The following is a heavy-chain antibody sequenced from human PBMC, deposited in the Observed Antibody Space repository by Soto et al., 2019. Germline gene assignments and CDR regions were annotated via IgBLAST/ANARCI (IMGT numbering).Heavy chain of an antibody. Sequence: PGESLKISCNGSGYSFTNYWINWVRQMPGKGLEWMGTIDPSDSYTNYSPSFQGHVTISVDKSVNTAYLQWSSLKASDTAMYYCARRDGPAEYYYYGMDVWGQGTTVTVSS. CDR1: GYSFTNYW. J-gene: IGHJ6*02. D-gene: IGHD6-25*01. V-gene: IGHV5-10-1*01. CDR3: ARRDGPAEYYYYGMDV. CDR2: IDPSDSYT.